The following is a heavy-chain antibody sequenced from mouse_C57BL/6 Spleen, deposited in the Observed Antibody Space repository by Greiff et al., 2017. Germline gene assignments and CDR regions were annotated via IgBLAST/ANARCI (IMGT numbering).Heavy chain of an antibody. V-gene: IGHV5-17*01. CDR3: ARVTTVVAHFDY. J-gene: IGHJ2*01. CDR1: GFTFSDYG. Sequence: EVHLVESGGGLVKPGGSLKLSCAASGFTFSDYGMHWVRRAPEKGLEWVAYISSGSSTIYYADTVKGRFTISRDNAKNTLFLQMTSLRSEDTAMYYCARVTTVVAHFDYWGQGTTLTVSS. D-gene: IGHD1-1*01. CDR2: ISSGSSTI.